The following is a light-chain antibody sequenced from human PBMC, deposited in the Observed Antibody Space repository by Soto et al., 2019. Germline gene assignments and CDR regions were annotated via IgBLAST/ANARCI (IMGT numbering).Light chain of an antibody. CDR3: SSYAGSSNV. Sequence: QSVLTQPPSASGSPGQAVAISCTGTNMVVGGYNSVSWYQQPPAKAPKLMIYDVNTRPSGVPDRFSGSKSGNTASLTVSGLQAEDEADYYCSSYAGSSNVFGPGTKGTVL. CDR2: DVN. J-gene: IGLJ1*01. CDR1: NMVVGGYNS. V-gene: IGLV2-8*01.